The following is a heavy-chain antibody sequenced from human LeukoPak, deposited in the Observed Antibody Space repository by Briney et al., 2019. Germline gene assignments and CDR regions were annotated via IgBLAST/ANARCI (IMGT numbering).Heavy chain of an antibody. V-gene: IGHV3-30*02. D-gene: IGHD4-17*01. CDR2: IRNDGSDK. Sequence: GGSLRLSCAASGFIFSTYGMHWVRQAPGKGLEWVAFIRNDGSDKYYADSVKGRFTISRDNSKNTLYLQMNSLRAEDTAVYYCARERSTVTTSAFDIWGQGTMVTVSS. CDR3: ARERSTVTTSAFDI. J-gene: IGHJ3*02. CDR1: GFIFSTYG.